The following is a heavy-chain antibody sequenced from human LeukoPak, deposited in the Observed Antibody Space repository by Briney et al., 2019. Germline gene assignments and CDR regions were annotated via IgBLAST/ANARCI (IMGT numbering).Heavy chain of an antibody. CDR1: GFSFSDYW. J-gene: IGHJ4*02. V-gene: IGHV3-7*04. CDR2: INEDGSGK. D-gene: IGHD4-11*01. CDR3: VRGTTVAPGIDD. Sequence: GGSLRLSCAVSGFSFSDYWMNWVRQAPGKGLEWVANINEDGSGKNYADSVKGRFTISRDNAKNSLYLQMSSLRAEDTAVYYCVRGTTVAPGIDDWGQGTLVTVSS.